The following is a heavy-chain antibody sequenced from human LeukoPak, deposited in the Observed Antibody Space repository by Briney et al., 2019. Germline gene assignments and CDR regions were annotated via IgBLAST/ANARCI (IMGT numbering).Heavy chain of an antibody. J-gene: IGHJ5*02. CDR1: GGSISSYY. CDR2: IYYSGST. Sequence: PSGTLSLTCTVSGGSISSYYWSWIRQPPGKGLEWIGYIYYSGSTNYNPSLKSRVTISVDTSKNQFSLKLSSVTAADTAVYYCARDGAENGFDPWGQGTLVTVSS. CDR3: ARDGAENGFDP. D-gene: IGHD1-1*01. V-gene: IGHV4-59*01.